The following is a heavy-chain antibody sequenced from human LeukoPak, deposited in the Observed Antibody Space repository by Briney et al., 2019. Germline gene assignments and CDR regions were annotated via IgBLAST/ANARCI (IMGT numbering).Heavy chain of an antibody. Sequence: PSETLSLTCAVSGDSISSGGYSWSWIRQPAGKGLEWIGYIYYSGSTNYNPSLKSRVTISVDTSKNQFSLKLSSVTAADTAVYYCARASRDYVWGSYRLDYFDYWGQGTLVTVSS. CDR1: GDSISSGGYS. V-gene: IGHV4-61*10. D-gene: IGHD3-16*02. CDR3: ARASRDYVWGSYRLDYFDY. CDR2: IYYSGST. J-gene: IGHJ4*02.